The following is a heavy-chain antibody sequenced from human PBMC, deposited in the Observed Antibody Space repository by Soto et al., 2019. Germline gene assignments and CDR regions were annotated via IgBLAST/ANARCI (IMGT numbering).Heavy chain of an antibody. Sequence: ASVKVSCKASGYTFTSYDINWVRQATGQGLEWMGWMNPNSGNTGYAQKFQGRVTMTRNTSISTAYMELSSLRSEDTAVYYCARGLRKVAVRGPRAFDIWGQATRVTVSS. J-gene: IGHJ3*02. CDR3: ARGLRKVAVRGPRAFDI. CDR1: GYTFTSYD. V-gene: IGHV1-8*01. D-gene: IGHD6-19*01. CDR2: MNPNSGNT.